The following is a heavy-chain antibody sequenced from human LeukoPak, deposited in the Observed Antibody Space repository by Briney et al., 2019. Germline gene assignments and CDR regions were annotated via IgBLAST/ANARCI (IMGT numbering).Heavy chain of an antibody. CDR3: ATLGTTVTTDDV. CDR2: ITPILGIA. V-gene: IGHV1-69*04. J-gene: IGHJ6*02. D-gene: IGHD4-17*01. CDR1: EGTFSSYA. Sequence: SVKVSCKASEGTFSSYAISWVRQAPGQGLEWMGRITPILGIANYAQKFQGRVTITADKSTSTAYMELSSLRSEDTAVYYCATLGTTVTTDDVWGQGTTVTVSS.